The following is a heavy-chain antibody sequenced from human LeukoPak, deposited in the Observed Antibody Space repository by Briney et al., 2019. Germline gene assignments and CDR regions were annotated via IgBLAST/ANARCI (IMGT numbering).Heavy chain of an antibody. J-gene: IGHJ3*01. Sequence: GGSLRLSCAASGFTSSSYALNWVRQAPGKGLEWVATVSGSGDRMYHADSVKGRFTISRDNSKNTIYLQMNSLRAEDTAVYYCAREGSGRTAYNDGLDVWGQGTMVTVSS. CDR3: AREGSGRTAYNDGLDV. CDR2: VSGSGDRM. D-gene: IGHD3-10*01. V-gene: IGHV3-23*01. CDR1: GFTSSSYA.